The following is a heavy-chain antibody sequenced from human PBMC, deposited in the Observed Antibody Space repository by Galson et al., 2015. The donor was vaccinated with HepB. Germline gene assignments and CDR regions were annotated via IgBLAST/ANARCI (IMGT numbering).Heavy chain of an antibody. CDR1: GYTLTELS. CDR2: FDPEDGET. J-gene: IGHJ4*02. Sequence: SVKVSCKVSGYTLTELSIHWVRQAPGKGLEWMGGFDPEDGETIYAQKFQGRVTMTEDTSTDTAYMELSSLRSEDTAVYYCATPPVGYGSGSYYAFDYWGQGTLVTVSS. D-gene: IGHD3-10*01. CDR3: ATPPVGYGSGSYYAFDY. V-gene: IGHV1-24*01.